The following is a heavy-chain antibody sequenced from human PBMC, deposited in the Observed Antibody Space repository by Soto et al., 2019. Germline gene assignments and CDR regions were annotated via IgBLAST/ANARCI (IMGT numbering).Heavy chain of an antibody. CDR3: ARDTIAAAGNYYYYYGMDV. V-gene: IGHV4-59*01. J-gene: IGHJ6*02. Sequence: SETLSLTCTVSGGSISSYYWSWIRQPPGKGLEWIGYIYYSGSTNYNPSLKSRATISVDTSKNQFSLKLSSVTAADTAVYYCARDTIAAAGNYYYYYGMDVWGQGTTVTVSS. CDR2: IYYSGST. D-gene: IGHD6-13*01. CDR1: GGSISSYY.